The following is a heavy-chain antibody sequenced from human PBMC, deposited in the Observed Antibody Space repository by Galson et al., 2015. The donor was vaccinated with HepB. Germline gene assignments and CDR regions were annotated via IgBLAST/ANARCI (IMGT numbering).Heavy chain of an antibody. V-gene: IGHV3-21*01. Sequence: SLRLSCAASGFTFSSYTMNWVRQAPGKGLEWVSSISSSSSYIYYADSVKGRFTISRDNAKNSLYLQMNTLRAEDTAVYYCAKSDAFDIWGQGTMVTVSS. CDR3: AKSDAFDI. CDR1: GFTFSSYT. CDR2: ISSSSSYI. J-gene: IGHJ3*02.